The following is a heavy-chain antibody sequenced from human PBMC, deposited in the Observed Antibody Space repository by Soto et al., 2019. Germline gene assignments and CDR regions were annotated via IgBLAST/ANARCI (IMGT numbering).Heavy chain of an antibody. CDR2: ISYDGSNK. CDR3: ARDGSLAVADY. J-gene: IGHJ4*02. CDR1: GFTFSSYA. D-gene: IGHD6-19*01. Sequence: QVQLVESGGGVVQPGRSQRLSRAASGFTFSSYAMHWVRQAPGKGLEWVAVISYDGSNKYYADSVKGRFTISRDNSKNTLYLQMNSLRAEDTAVYYCARDGSLAVADYWGQGTLVTVSS. V-gene: IGHV3-30-3*01.